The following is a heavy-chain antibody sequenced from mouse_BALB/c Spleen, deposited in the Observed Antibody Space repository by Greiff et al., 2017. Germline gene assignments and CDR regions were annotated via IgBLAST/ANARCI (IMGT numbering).Heavy chain of an antibody. CDR3: ARSQYGNYEVYFDY. Sequence: QVQLQQSGAELMKPGASVKISCKATGYTFSSYWIEWVKQRPGHGLEWIGEILPGSGSTNYNEKFKGKATFTADTSSNTAYMQLSSLTSEDSAVYYCARSQYGNYEVYFDYWGQGTTLTVSS. D-gene: IGHD2-10*02. CDR1: GYTFSSYW. V-gene: IGHV1-9*01. J-gene: IGHJ2*01. CDR2: ILPGSGST.